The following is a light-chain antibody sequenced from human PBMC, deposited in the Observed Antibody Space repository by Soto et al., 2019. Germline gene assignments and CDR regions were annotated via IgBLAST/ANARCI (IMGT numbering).Light chain of an antibody. J-gene: IGKJ1*01. CDR2: LGS. CDR1: QSLLFSNGYNY. CDR3: MQSLQTPWT. V-gene: IGKV2-28*01. Sequence: DIVMTQSPLSLPVTPGEPASISCRSSQSLLFSNGYNYLDWYLQKPGQSPQLLIYLGSDRASGVPDRFSGNGSGTYFTLKISRVEAEDVGDYYFMQSLQTPWTFGQGTKVEIK.